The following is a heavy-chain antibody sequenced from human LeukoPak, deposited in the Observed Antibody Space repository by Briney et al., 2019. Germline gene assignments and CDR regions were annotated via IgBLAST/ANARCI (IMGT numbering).Heavy chain of an antibody. CDR1: GGSISSGDYY. CDR2: IYYSGST. J-gene: IGHJ4*02. CDR3: ARYPRVNTYYFDN. D-gene: IGHD3-22*01. V-gene: IGHV4-30-4*01. Sequence: PSQTLSLTCTVSGGSISSGDYYWSWIRQPPGKGLEWIGYIYYSGSTYYNPSLKSRVTISVDTSKNQFSLKLSSVTAADTAVYYCARYPRVNTYYFDNWGQGTLVTVSS.